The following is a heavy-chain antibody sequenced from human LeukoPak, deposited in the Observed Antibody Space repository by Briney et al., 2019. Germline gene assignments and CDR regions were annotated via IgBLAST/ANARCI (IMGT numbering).Heavy chain of an antibody. CDR2: MNPNSGNT. V-gene: IGHV1-8*01. CDR1: GYTFTSYD. CDR3: ARGRIDCSSTSCYTY. Sequence: ASVKVSCKASGYTFTSYDINWVRQATGQGLEWMGWMNPNSGNTGYAQKFQGRVTMTRNISISTAYMELSSLRSEDTAVYYGARGRIDCSSTSCYTYWGQGTLVTVSS. J-gene: IGHJ4*02. D-gene: IGHD2-2*02.